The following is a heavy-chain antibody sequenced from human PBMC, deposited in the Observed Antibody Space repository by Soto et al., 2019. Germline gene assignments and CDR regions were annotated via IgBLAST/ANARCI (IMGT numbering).Heavy chain of an antibody. V-gene: IGHV1-3*01. CDR2: INAGNGNT. J-gene: IGHJ6*02. D-gene: IGHD3-10*01. CDR1: GYTFTSYS. CDR3: ARGSRLVARGLDLYYGMDV. Sequence: ASVKVSCKASGYTFTSYSMNWVRQAPGQRLEWMGWINAGNGNTKYSQKFQGRVTITRDTSASTAYMELSSLRSEDTAVYYCARGSRLVARGLDLYYGMDVWGQGTTVTVSS.